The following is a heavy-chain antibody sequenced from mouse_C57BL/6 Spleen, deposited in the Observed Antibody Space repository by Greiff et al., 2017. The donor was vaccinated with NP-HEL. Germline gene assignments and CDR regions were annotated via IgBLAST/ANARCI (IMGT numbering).Heavy chain of an antibody. V-gene: IGHV1-15*01. D-gene: IGHD2-1*01. CDR1: GYTFTDYE. CDR3: TSGNYGYLEV. Sequence: VQLQQSGAELVRPGASVTLSCKASGYTFTDYEMHWVKQTPVHGLEWIGAIDPETGGTAYNQKFKVKAILTADKSSSTAYMELRSLTSEDSAVYYCTSGNYGYLEVGGTGPRATVSS. CDR2: IDPETGGT. J-gene: IGHJ1*03.